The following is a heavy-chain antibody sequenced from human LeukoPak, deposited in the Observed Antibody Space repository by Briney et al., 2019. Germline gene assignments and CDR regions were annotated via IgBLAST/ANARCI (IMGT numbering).Heavy chain of an antibody. D-gene: IGHD3-10*01. Sequence: ASVKVSCKASGGTFSSYAISWVRQAPGQGLEWVGGIIPIFGTANYAQKFQGRVTITADKSTSTAYMELSSLRSEDTAVYYCARDIYPGSGSYYNRGGWFDPWGQGTLVTVSS. CDR2: IIPIFGTA. J-gene: IGHJ5*02. CDR1: GGTFSSYA. CDR3: ARDIYPGSGSYYNRGGWFDP. V-gene: IGHV1-69*06.